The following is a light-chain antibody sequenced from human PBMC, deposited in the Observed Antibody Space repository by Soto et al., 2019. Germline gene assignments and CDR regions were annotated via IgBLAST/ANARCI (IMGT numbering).Light chain of an antibody. V-gene: IGKV3-15*01. J-gene: IGKJ1*01. CDR2: GAS. CDR3: LQYDDWHRT. Sequence: VFTQSPVTLSFTTGEGSTLSCRASQSVVSNSLAWYQQKPGQTPRLVIYGASNRATGVPARFSGSGSGTDFTLTISSLQSEDFAVYYCLQYDDWHRTFGQGTKVDIK. CDR1: QSVVSN.